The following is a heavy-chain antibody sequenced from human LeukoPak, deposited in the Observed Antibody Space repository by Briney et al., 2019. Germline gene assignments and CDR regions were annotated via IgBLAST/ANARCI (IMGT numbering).Heavy chain of an antibody. CDR1: GGSFSGYY. CDR3: ARGSYDSSGYFGPFDI. D-gene: IGHD3-22*01. Sequence: SETLSLTCAVYGGSFSGYYWSWIRQPPGKGLERIGEINHSGSTNYNPSLKSRVTISVDTSKNQFSLKLSSVTAADTAVYYCARGSYDSSGYFGPFDIWGQGTMVTVSS. V-gene: IGHV4-34*01. J-gene: IGHJ3*02. CDR2: INHSGST.